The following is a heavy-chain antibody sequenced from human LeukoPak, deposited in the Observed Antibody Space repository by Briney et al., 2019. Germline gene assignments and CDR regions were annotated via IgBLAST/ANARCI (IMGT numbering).Heavy chain of an antibody. Sequence: ASVKVSCKASGYTFTSYDINWVRQATGQGLEWMGWINPNSGGTKYAQKFQGRVTMTRDTSISTAYMELSRLRSDDTAVYHCARKDINWNFDYWGQGALVTVSS. CDR2: INPNSGGT. D-gene: IGHD1-20*01. J-gene: IGHJ4*02. CDR3: ARKDINWNFDY. V-gene: IGHV1-2*02. CDR1: GYTFTSYD.